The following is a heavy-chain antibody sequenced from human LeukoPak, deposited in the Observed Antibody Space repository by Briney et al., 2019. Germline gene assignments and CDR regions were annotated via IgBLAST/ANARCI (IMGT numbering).Heavy chain of an antibody. Sequence: SGGSLRLSCAASGFTFTSYSLNWVRQAPGKGLEWVSDISGSGGSTYYADSVKGRFTISRDNSKNTLYLQMNSLRAEDTAVYYCAEGGGKPFDYWGQGTLVTVSS. CDR1: GFTFTSYS. D-gene: IGHD3-16*01. CDR2: ISGSGGST. V-gene: IGHV3-23*01. CDR3: AEGGGKPFDY. J-gene: IGHJ4*02.